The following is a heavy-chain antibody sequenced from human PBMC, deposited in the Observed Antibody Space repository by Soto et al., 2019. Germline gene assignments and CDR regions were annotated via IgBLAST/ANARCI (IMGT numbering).Heavy chain of an antibody. Sequence: QVQLVESGGGVVQPGRSLRLSCVTSGFTFSNYGMQWVRQAPGKGLEWVAVISYGGGAQYYADSVKGQFTISRDNSKNTLSLEMNSLRAEDTAVYYCVKEKTPRVSHSLDIWGQGIMVTVSS. CDR1: GFTFSNYG. J-gene: IGHJ3*02. CDR2: ISYGGGAQ. V-gene: IGHV3-30*18. CDR3: VKEKTPRVSHSLDI. D-gene: IGHD6-13*01.